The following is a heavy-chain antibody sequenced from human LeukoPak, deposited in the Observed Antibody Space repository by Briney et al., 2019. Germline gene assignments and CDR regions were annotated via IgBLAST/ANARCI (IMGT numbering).Heavy chain of an antibody. J-gene: IGHJ4*02. CDR1: GFTFSSYG. V-gene: IGHV3-30*02. CDR2: IRYDRNNK. D-gene: IGHD4-17*01. Sequence: GGSLRLSCAASGFTFSSYGMHWVRQAPGKGLDWVAFIRYDRNNKYYADSVKGRFTISRDNSKSTLYLQMNSLRAEDTAVYYCTKDTHIGYGDPSAPHDYWGQGTLVTVSS. CDR3: TKDTHIGYGDPSAPHDY.